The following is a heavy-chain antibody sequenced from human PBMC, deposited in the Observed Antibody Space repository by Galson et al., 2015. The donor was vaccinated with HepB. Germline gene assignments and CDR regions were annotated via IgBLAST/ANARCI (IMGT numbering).Heavy chain of an antibody. CDR2: ISYDGSNK. J-gene: IGHJ4*02. V-gene: IGHV3-30*18. CDR3: AKQGWSGYPAYYFDY. Sequence: SLRLSCAASGFTFSSYGMRWVRQAPGKGLEWVAVISYDGSNKYYADSVKGRFTISRDNSKNTLYLQMNSLRAEDTAVYYCAKQGWSGYPAYYFDYWGQGTLVTVSS. D-gene: IGHD3-3*01. CDR1: GFTFSSYG.